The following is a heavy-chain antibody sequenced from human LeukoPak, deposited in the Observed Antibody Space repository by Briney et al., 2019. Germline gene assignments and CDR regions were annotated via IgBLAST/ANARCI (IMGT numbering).Heavy chain of an antibody. J-gene: IGHJ4*02. CDR2: ISSSSSYI. Sequence: GGSLRLSCAASGFTFSSYAMSWVRQAPGKGLEWVSSISSSSSYIYYADSVKGRFTISRDNAQNSLYLQMNSLRAEDTAIYYCVRDRGTYRPIDYWGQGTLATVSS. D-gene: IGHD1-26*01. CDR1: GFTFSSYA. CDR3: VRDRGTYRPIDY. V-gene: IGHV3-21*04.